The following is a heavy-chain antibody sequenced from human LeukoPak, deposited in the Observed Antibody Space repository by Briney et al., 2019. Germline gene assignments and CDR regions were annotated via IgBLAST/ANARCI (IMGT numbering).Heavy chain of an antibody. V-gene: IGHV3-49*03. Sequence: PGGSLRLSCTASGFTFGDYPMSWFRQAPGKGLEWVSFIRTNSYGETTEDAASVKGRFTISRDDSKSIAYLQMNSLQTEDTAVYYCTRALRIIGDAFDIWGQGTMVAVSS. J-gene: IGHJ3*02. CDR1: GFTFGDYP. D-gene: IGHD3-3*01. CDR2: IRTNSYGETT. CDR3: TRALRIIGDAFDI.